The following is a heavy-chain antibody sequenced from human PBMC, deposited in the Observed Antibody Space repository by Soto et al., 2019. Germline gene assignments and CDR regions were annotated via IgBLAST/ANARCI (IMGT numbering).Heavy chain of an antibody. CDR2: ISYDGSNK. V-gene: IGHV3-30-3*01. CDR3: ARDSSEYYDFWCGYSIKGMDV. CDR1: GFTFSSYA. Sequence: QVQLVESGGGVVQPGRSLRLSCAASGFTFSSYAMHWVRQAPGKGLEWVAVISYDGSNKYYADSVKGRFTISRDNSKNTLYLQMNSLRAEDTAVYYCARDSSEYYDFWCGYSIKGMDVWGQGTTVTVSS. J-gene: IGHJ6*02. D-gene: IGHD3-3*01.